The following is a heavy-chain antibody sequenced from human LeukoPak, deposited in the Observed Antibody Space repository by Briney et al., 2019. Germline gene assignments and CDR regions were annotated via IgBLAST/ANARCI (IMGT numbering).Heavy chain of an antibody. CDR3: ARDSDASGRHWYFDL. V-gene: IGHV3-33*01. CDR1: GFTVSSYG. J-gene: IGHJ2*01. D-gene: IGHD3-10*01. CDR2: IWSDGTKK. Sequence: PGRSLRLSCAASGFTVSSYGMHWVRQAPGKGLEWVADIWSDGTKKYYADSARGRFTISRDTSENTVYLQMNSLGDEDTAVYYCARDSDASGRHWYFDLWGRGTLVTVSS.